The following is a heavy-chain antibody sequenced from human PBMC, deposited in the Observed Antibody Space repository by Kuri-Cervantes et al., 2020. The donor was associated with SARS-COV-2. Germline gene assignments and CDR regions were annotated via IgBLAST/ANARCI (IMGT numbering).Heavy chain of an antibody. Sequence: KVSCKGSGYSFTSHWIGWLRQMPGKGLEWMGFIYPVDSDTRYSPSFQGQVTISADKSISTAYLQWSSLKASDDAMYYCAIGADFQALDIWGQGTMVTVSS. D-gene: IGHD3-3*01. CDR2: IYPVDSDT. V-gene: IGHV5-51*01. CDR3: AIGADFQALDI. CDR1: GYSFTSHW. J-gene: IGHJ3*02.